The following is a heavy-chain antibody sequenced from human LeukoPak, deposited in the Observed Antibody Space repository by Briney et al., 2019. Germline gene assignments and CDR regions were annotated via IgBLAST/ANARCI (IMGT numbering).Heavy chain of an antibody. V-gene: IGHV1-18*01. CDR2: ISAGNGNT. Sequence: ASVKVSCKASGYTFTSYGISWVRQAPGQRLEWMGWISAGNGNTKYSQNFQGRVTFISNTSATTAFMELSSLRSEDAAVYYCARDSGSGNNDYWGQGALVTVSS. J-gene: IGHJ4*02. D-gene: IGHD1-26*01. CDR1: GYTFTSYG. CDR3: ARDSGSGNNDY.